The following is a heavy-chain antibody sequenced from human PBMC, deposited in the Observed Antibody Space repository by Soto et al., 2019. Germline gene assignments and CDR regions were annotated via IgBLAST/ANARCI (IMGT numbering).Heavy chain of an antibody. J-gene: IGHJ5*02. D-gene: IGHD6-19*01. Sequence: SVKVSCKASGGTFSSYAISWVRQAPGQGLEWMGGIIPIFGTANYAQKFQGRVTITADESTSTAYMELSSLRSGDTAVFYCARDGQYSSGWSNVGSWFDPWGQGTLVTVSS. CDR3: ARDGQYSSGWSNVGSWFDP. V-gene: IGHV1-69*13. CDR2: IIPIFGTA. CDR1: GGTFSSYA.